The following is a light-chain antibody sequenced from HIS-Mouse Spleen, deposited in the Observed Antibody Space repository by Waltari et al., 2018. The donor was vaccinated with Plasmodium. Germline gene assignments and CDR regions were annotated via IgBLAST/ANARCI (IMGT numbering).Light chain of an antibody. CDR1: SSDVGSYNL. CDR2: KGS. Sequence: QSALTQPASVSGSPGQSITISCTGTSSDVGSYNLVSWYQQHPGKAPKLMIYKGSKRPSGVTKRFSGSKSGNTASLTISGLQAEDEADYYCCSYAGSSTNWVFGGGTKLTVL. CDR3: CSYAGSSTNWV. V-gene: IGLV2-23*01. J-gene: IGLJ3*02.